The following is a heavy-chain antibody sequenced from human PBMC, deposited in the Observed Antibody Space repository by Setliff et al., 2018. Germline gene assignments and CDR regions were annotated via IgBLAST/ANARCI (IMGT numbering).Heavy chain of an antibody. D-gene: IGHD6-13*01. Sequence: ASVKVSCKASGYTFTSYAMNWVRQAPGQGLEWMGWINTNTGNPTYAQGFTGRFVFSLDTSVSTAYLQISSLKAEDTAVYFCSYGIAAAGGAFDIWGQGTMVTVSS. J-gene: IGHJ3*02. CDR2: INTNTGNP. CDR1: GYTFTSYA. V-gene: IGHV7-4-1*02. CDR3: SYGIAAAGGAFDI.